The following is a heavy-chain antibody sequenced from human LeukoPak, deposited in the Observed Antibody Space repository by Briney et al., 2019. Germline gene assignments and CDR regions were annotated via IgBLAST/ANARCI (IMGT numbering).Heavy chain of an antibody. CDR1: GGSISSSSYY. V-gene: IGHV4-39*01. Sequence: SETLSLTCTVSGGSISSSSYYWGWIRQPPGKGLEWIGSFYYSGSTYYNPSLKSRVTISVDTSKNQFSLKLSSVTAADTAVYYCARRVITYYFDYWGQGTLVTVSS. CDR3: ARRVITYYFDY. J-gene: IGHJ4*02. CDR2: FYYSGST. D-gene: IGHD4-23*01.